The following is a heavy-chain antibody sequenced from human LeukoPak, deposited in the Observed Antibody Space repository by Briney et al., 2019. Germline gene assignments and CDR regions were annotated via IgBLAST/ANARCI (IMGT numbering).Heavy chain of an antibody. CDR1: GGSISSSSYY. Sequence: SETLSLTCTVSGGSISSSSYYWGWIRQPPGKGLEWIGSIYYSGSTNYNPSLKSRVTISVDTSKNQFSLKLSSVTAADTAVYYCAREGHYYDSSGYYSNDAFDIWGQGTMVTVSS. V-gene: IGHV4-39*07. D-gene: IGHD3-22*01. CDR3: AREGHYYDSSGYYSNDAFDI. CDR2: IYYSGST. J-gene: IGHJ3*02.